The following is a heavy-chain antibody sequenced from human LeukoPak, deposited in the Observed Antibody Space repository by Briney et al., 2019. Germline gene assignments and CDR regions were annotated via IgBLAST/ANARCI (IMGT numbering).Heavy chain of an antibody. CDR2: ISYDGSNK. D-gene: IGHD6-13*01. V-gene: IGHV3-30-3*01. J-gene: IGHJ1*01. Sequence: PGGSLRLSCAASGFTFSSYAMHWVRQAPGKGLEWVAVISYDGSNKYYADSVKGRFTISRDNSKNTLYLQMNSLRAEDTAVYYCARDPYLTGIAAAPLPQHRGQGTLVTVSS. CDR1: GFTFSSYA. CDR3: ARDPYLTGIAAAPLPQH.